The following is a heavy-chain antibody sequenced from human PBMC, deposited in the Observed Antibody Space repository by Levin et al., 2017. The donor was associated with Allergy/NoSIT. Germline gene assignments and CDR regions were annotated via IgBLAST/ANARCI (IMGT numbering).Heavy chain of an antibody. CDR2: ISGSSSYI. CDR3: TRDLTNLNPADDY. J-gene: IGHJ4*01. V-gene: IGHV3-21*01. CDR1: GFTFSTYG. D-gene: IGHD1-1*01. Sequence: KPGGSLRLSCAASGFTFSTYGMNWVRQAPGKGLEWVSYISGSSSYIYYADSVKGRFTISRDNAKDSLFLQINSLRAEDTAVYYCTRDLTNLNPADDYWGQGTLVTVSS.